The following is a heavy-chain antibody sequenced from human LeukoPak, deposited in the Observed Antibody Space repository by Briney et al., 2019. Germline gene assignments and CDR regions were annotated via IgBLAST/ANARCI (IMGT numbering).Heavy chain of an antibody. Sequence: SETLSLTCTVSGGSISSYYWSWIRQPPGKGLEWIGYIYYSGSTNYNPSLKSRVTISVDTSKNPFSLKLSSVTAADTAVYYCARVNPDYYGSGSYYIGYWGQGTLVTVSS. J-gene: IGHJ4*02. CDR1: GGSISSYY. CDR3: ARVNPDYYGSGSYYIGY. V-gene: IGHV4-59*01. CDR2: IYYSGST. D-gene: IGHD3-10*01.